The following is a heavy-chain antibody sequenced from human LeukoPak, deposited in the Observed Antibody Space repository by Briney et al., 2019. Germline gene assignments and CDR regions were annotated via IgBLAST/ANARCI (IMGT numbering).Heavy chain of an antibody. CDR2: IKSKTDGGTT. D-gene: IGHD6-19*01. J-gene: IGHJ4*02. CDR1: GFTFSNAW. Sequence: GRSLRLSCAAAGFTFSNAWTNWVRQAPGKGMEWVGRIKSKTDGGTTDYAAPVKGRFTISRDDSKNTLYLQMNSLKTEDTAVYYCTTVYSSGWYYYYFDYWGQGTLVTVSS. CDR3: TTVYSSGWYYYYFDY. V-gene: IGHV3-15*01.